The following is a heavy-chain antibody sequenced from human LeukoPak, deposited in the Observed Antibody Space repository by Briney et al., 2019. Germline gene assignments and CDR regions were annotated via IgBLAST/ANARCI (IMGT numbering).Heavy chain of an antibody. V-gene: IGHV4-4*08. CDR2: IYINVTT. D-gene: IGHD3-16*01. J-gene: IGHJ4*02. Sequence: SETLSLTCTVSGGSISSYYCNWFRQPPGKGLEWIGYIYINVTTNYNPSLKSQVTTSVDVAKNHFSRRLGSVTARDTAVYYCVTGGRWLPDFWGQGNLVTVSS. CDR1: GGSISSYY. CDR3: VTGGRWLPDF.